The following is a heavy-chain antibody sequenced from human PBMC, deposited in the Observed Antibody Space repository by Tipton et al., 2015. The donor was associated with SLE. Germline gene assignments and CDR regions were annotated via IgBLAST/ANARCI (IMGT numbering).Heavy chain of an antibody. Sequence: TLSLTCAVSGYSLSSGYYWSWIRQPPGKGLEWIGEINQSGSTNNNPSLTSRVTISVDTSKNQFSLKLSSVTAADTAVYYCARGRRYYDFWTAMDVWGKGTTVTVSS. CDR1: GYSLSSGYY. J-gene: IGHJ6*03. D-gene: IGHD3-3*01. CDR2: INQSGST. CDR3: ARGRRYYDFWTAMDV. V-gene: IGHV4-34*01.